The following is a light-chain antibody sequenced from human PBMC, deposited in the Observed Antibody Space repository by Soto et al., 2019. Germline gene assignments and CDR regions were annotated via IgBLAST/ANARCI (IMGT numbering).Light chain of an antibody. V-gene: IGLV2-18*02. CDR2: EVS. J-gene: IGLJ1*01. Sequence: QSALTQPPSVSGSPGQSVTISCTETSSDVGSYNRVSWYQQPPGTAPKLMIYEVSNRPSGVPDRFSGSKSGNTASLTISGLQAEDEADYYCSSYTSSSSGVFGTGTKLTVL. CDR3: SSYTSSSSGV. CDR1: SSDVGSYNR.